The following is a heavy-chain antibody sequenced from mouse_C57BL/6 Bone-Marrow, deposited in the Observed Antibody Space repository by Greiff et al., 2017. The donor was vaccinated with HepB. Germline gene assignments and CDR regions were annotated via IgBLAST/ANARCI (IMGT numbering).Heavy chain of an antibody. V-gene: IGHV5-6*01. Sequence: EVMLVESGGDLVKPGGSLKLSCAASGFTFSSYGMSWVRQTPDKRLEWVATFSSGGSYTYYPDSVKGRFTISRDNAKNTLYLQMSSLKSEDTAMYYCARHPGNFYYFDYWGQGTTLTVSS. CDR1: GFTFSSYG. CDR2: FSSGGSYT. J-gene: IGHJ2*01. CDR3: ARHPGNFYYFDY.